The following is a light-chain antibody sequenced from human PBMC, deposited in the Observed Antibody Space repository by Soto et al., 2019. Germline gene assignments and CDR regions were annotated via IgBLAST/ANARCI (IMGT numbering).Light chain of an antibody. J-gene: IGLJ1*01. V-gene: IGLV2-11*01. CDR2: DVS. CDR3: CSYAGSYYV. Sequence: QSALTQPRSVSGSPGQSVTISCTGTSSDVGGYNYVSGYQQHPGKAPKLMIYDVSKRPSGVPDRFSGSKSGNTASLTISELQAEEEADYYCCSYAGSYYVVGTGTKLTVL. CDR1: SSDVGGYNY.